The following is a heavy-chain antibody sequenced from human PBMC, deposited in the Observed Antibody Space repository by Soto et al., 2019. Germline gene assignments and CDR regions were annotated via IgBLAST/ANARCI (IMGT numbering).Heavy chain of an antibody. Sequence: SETLSLTCTVSGGSISSSSYSWGWIRQPPGKGPEWIGTFYYSGSTYYNPSLKSRVTISVDTSKNQFSLKLNSMTAADTAVYYCARHNYGSGSTYFDYWGQGTLVTVS. CDR1: GGSISSSSYS. CDR3: ARHNYGSGSTYFDY. V-gene: IGHV4-39*01. J-gene: IGHJ4*02. D-gene: IGHD3-10*01. CDR2: FYYSGST.